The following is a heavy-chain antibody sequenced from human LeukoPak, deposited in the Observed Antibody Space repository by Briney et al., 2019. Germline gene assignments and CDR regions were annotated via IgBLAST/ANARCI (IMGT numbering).Heavy chain of an antibody. J-gene: IGHJ4*02. CDR1: GGSISSSNYY. CDR3: AGLGNGRTFDG. V-gene: IGHV4-39*07. CDR2: IYYSGYT. D-gene: IGHD2-8*01. Sequence: SETLSLTCTVSGGSISSSNYYWGLIRQPPGKGLEWIGSIYYSGYTSYNPSLESRVTISVDTSKNQFSLKLSSVTAADTAVYYCAGLGNGRTFDGWGQGTLVTVSS.